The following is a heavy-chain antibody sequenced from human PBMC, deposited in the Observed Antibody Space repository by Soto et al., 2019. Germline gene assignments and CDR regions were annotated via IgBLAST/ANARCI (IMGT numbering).Heavy chain of an antibody. CDR3: ARQYVTLIGGAIRYYHLDV. CDR2: IYYSGVS. J-gene: IGHJ6*02. CDR1: GGSITGETYY. V-gene: IGHV4-39*01. D-gene: IGHD3-10*01. Sequence: SETLSLTCAAFGGSITGETYYWGWIRQPPGKGLEWIGAIYYSGVSDFSPSLRSRLTLSVDTSKSRLSLQLNSVTAADTATYYCARQYVTLIGGAIRYYHLDVWGQGTTVTVSS.